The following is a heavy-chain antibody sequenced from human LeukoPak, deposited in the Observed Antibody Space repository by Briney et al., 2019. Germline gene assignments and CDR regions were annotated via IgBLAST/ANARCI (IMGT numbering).Heavy chain of an antibody. CDR3: AKDESTGGFAPGYFYGMGV. J-gene: IGHJ6*02. D-gene: IGHD3-16*01. Sequence: GRSLRLSCVVSGFRFDDYGMHWVRQAPGKGLEWVSGISCSGTTTGYADSVKGRFTISRDSAKNSLYLQMDSLRVEDTALYYCAKDESTGGFAPGYFYGMGVWGQGTTVTVSS. V-gene: IGHV3-9*01. CDR1: GFRFDDYG. CDR2: ISCSGTTT.